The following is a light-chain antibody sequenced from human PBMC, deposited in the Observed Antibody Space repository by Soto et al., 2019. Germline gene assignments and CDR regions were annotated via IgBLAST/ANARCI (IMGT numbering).Light chain of an antibody. CDR2: EVS. Sequence: QSALTQPASVSGYLGQSITISCSGTSSDVGGYNYVSWYQLHPGKAPKLMIHEVSERPSGVSHRFSGSKSGNTASLTISGLQAEDEADYYCASYVTGATYVLGCGTKAPVL. V-gene: IGLV2-14*01. CDR1: SSDVGGYNY. CDR3: ASYVTGATYV. J-gene: IGLJ1*01.